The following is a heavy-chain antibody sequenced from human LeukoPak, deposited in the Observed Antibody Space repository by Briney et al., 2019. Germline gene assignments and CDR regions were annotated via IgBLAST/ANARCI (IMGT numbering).Heavy chain of an antibody. CDR2: IYYSGST. V-gene: IGHV4-39*01. J-gene: IGHJ4*02. D-gene: IGHD2-15*01. CDR3: ARHLSYDSNLDY. Sequence: SETLSLTCTVSGGSISSSSYYWGWIRQPPGKGLEWIGSIYYSGSTYYNPSLKSRVTISVDTSKNQFSLKLSPVTAADTAVYYCARHLSYDSNLDYWGQGTLVTVSS. CDR1: GGSISSSSYY.